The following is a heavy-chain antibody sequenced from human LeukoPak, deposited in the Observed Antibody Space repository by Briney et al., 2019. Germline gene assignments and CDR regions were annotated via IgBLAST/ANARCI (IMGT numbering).Heavy chain of an antibody. J-gene: IGHJ4*02. CDR3: ATSGSYYSIFDY. D-gene: IGHD3-10*01. CDR1: GDSISSHY. V-gene: IGHV4-38-2*02. CDR2: IYHSGST. Sequence: SETLSLTCTVSGDSISSHYWGWIRQPPGKGLEWIGSIYHSGSTYYNPSLKSRVTISVDTSKNQFSLKLSSVTAADTAVYYCATSGSYYSIFDYWGQGTLVTVSS.